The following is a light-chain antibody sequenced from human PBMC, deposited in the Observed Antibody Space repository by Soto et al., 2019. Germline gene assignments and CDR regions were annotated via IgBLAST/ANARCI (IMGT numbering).Light chain of an antibody. Sequence: EIVLTQSPGTLSLSPGERATLSCRASQSVSSSFLAWYQQKPGQAPRLLIYGASTRATGIPDRFSGSGSGTDFTLTISRLEPEDFAVYYCQQYDSSPWPFGQGTTVEIK. CDR3: QQYDSSPWP. J-gene: IGKJ1*01. CDR2: GAS. CDR1: QSVSSSF. V-gene: IGKV3-20*01.